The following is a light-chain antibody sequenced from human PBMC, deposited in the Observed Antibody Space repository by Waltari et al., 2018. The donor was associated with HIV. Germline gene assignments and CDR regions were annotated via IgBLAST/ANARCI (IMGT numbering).Light chain of an antibody. J-gene: IGLJ2*01. CDR2: GKY. V-gene: IGLV3-19*01. CDR3: NSRGSSGNQVV. CDR1: SLRSYY. Sequence: SSELTQDPAVSVALGQAVRITCQGDSLRSYYASWYQQKPGQAPVSVIYGKYNRPQGTPDRTSGSSSGHAAALTSTGPQAEDDACDYGNSRGSSGNQVVLGGGTRVTGL.